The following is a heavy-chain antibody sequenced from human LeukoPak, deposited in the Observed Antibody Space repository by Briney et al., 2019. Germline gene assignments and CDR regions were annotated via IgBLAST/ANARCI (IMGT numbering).Heavy chain of an antibody. J-gene: IGHJ4*02. V-gene: IGHV3-7*01. D-gene: IGHD3-22*01. CDR1: GFTFSSYW. Sequence: GGSLRLSCAASGFTFSSYWMSWVRQAPGKGLEWVANIKQDGSEKYYVDSVKGRFTISRDNAKNSLYLQMNSLRAEDTAVYYCARGHDSSGSPGDYWGQGTLVTVSS. CDR2: IKQDGSEK. CDR3: ARGHDSSGSPGDY.